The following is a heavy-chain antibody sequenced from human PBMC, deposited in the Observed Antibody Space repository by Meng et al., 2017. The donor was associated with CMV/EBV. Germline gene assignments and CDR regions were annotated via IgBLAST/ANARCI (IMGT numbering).Heavy chain of an antibody. V-gene: IGHV1-2*02. CDR1: GYTFTGYY. D-gene: IGHD2-2*01. J-gene: IGHJ6*02. CDR2: INPNSGGT. CDR3: ARGNSPEHTEDIVVVPAARAGGYYGMDV. Sequence: ASVKVSCKASGYTFTGYYMHWVRQAPGQGLEWMGWINPNSGGTNYAQKFQGRVTITRDTSISTAYMELSRLRSDDTAVYYCARGNSPEHTEDIVVVPAARAGGYYGMDVWGQGTTVTVSS.